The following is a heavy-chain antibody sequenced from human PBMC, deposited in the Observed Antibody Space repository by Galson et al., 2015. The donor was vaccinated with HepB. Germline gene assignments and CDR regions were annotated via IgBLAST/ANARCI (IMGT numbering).Heavy chain of an antibody. CDR2: MSRNSENT. CDR1: GYTFTDYY. V-gene: IGHV1-8*02. CDR3: ARSFGGPTVPLKYGLDV. Sequence: SVKVSCKASGYTFTDYYVHWVRQAPGQGLEWMGWMSRNSENTGYAQKFQGRVTLTRDSSRSTAYMELSSLSSDDTAVYYCARSFGGPTVPLKYGLDVWGQGTTVTVFS. D-gene: IGHD3-16*01. J-gene: IGHJ6*02.